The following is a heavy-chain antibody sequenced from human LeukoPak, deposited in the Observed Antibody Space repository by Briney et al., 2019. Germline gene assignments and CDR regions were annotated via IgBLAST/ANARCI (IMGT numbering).Heavy chain of an antibody. V-gene: IGHV3-9*01. CDR1: GVNFDDYA. CDR3: AKDRAATVVFNWFDP. J-gene: IGHJ5*02. Sequence: GGSLRLSCAASGVNFDDYAMHWVRQSPGTGLEWVAGLNWDSRSMAYADSVRGRFTISRDNAKNSLYLQMNSLRAEDTALYYCAKDRAATVVFNWFDPWGQGTLVTVSS. D-gene: IGHD2-15*01. CDR2: LNWDSRSM.